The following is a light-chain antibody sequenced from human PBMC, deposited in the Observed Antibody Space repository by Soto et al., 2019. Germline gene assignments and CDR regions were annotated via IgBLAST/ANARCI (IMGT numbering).Light chain of an antibody. V-gene: IGLV2-14*03. CDR3: SSYTSRSTLGV. J-gene: IGLJ2*01. CDR2: DVS. CDR1: NSDIGCYNY. Sequence: QSALTQPASVSGSPGQSITISCTGTNSDIGCYNYVSWYQQHPGKAPKLMIYDVSNRPSGVSYRFSGSKSGNTASLTISGLQDEDEADYYCSSYTSRSTLGVFGGGTKLTVL.